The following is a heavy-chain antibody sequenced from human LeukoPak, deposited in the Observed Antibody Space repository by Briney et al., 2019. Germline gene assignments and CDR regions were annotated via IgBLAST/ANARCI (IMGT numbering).Heavy chain of an antibody. CDR2: ISSSSSYI. D-gene: IGHD6-19*01. CDR3: ARDRVGAVAGTNLDY. V-gene: IGHV3-21*01. CDR1: GFTFSSYS. Sequence: PGGSLRLSCAASGFTFSSYSMNWVRQAPGKGLEWVSSISSSSSYIYYADSVKGRFTISRDNAKNLLYLQMNSLRAEDTAVYYCARDRVGAVAGTNLDYWGQGTLVTVSS. J-gene: IGHJ4*02.